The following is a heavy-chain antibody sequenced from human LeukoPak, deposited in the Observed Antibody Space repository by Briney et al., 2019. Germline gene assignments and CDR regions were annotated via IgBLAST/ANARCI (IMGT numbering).Heavy chain of an antibody. J-gene: IGHJ4*02. CDR1: GGTFSSYA. CDR3: AVGRRDFWSGYHIGPQTYYFDY. D-gene: IGHD3-3*01. Sequence: SVKVSCKASGGTFSSYAISWVRQAPGQGLEWMGGITPIFGTANYAQKFQGRVTITADKSTSTAYMELSSLRSEDTAVYYCAVGRRDFWSGYHIGPQTYYFDYWGQGTLVTVSS. V-gene: IGHV1-69*06. CDR2: ITPIFGTA.